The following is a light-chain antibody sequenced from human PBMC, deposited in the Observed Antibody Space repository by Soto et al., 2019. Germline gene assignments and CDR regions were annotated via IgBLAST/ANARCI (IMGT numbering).Light chain of an antibody. CDR1: QSFSSNY. J-gene: IGKJ4*01. CDR2: GAS. Sequence: EIVLTQSPGTLSLSPGERATLSCRASQSFSSNYLAWYQQKPGQAPRLLIYGASSRATGIPARFSGSGSGTDFTLTISRLEPEDFAVYYCHQRTNWPLTFGGGTKVEIK. CDR3: HQRTNWPLT. V-gene: IGKV3D-20*02.